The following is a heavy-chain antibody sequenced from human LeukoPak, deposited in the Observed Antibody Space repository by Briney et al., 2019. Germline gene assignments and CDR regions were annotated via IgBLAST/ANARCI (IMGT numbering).Heavy chain of an antibody. Sequence: GGSLRLSCAASGFTFSTYAMSWVRQAPGKGLEWVSTISISGDSAYYADSVKGRFTISRDNSKNTLYLQMNSLRAEDTAIYYCAKVPRSSLGYWGQGTLVTVSS. CDR3: AKVPRSSLGY. D-gene: IGHD3-10*01. J-gene: IGHJ4*02. CDR1: GFTFSTYA. V-gene: IGHV3-23*01. CDR2: ISISGDSA.